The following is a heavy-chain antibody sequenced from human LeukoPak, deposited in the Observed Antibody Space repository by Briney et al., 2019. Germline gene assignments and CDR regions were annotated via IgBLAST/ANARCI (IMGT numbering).Heavy chain of an antibody. CDR2: ISGSGGST. D-gene: IGHD4-17*01. CDR1: GFTLSSYW. J-gene: IGHJ4*02. CDR3: AKLRTVTTSLLFDY. Sequence: GGSLRLSCAASGFTLSSYWMSWVRQAPGKGLEWVSAISGSGGSTYYADSVKGRFTISRDNSKNTLYLQMNSLRAEDTAVYYCAKLRTVTTSLLFDYWGQGTLVTVSS. V-gene: IGHV3-23*01.